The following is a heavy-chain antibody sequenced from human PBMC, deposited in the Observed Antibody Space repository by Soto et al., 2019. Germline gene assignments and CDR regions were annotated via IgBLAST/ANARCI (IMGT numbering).Heavy chain of an antibody. CDR1: GFSLIDYY. CDR3: ATHGGYVRYLDY. J-gene: IGHJ4*02. Sequence: GRPLRPFCAASGFSLIDYYVGWIRQAPGKGLEWIPFISNSDNTIYYAASMKGRLTISRGNDENALFLPMNSLRVEDTAVYYCATHGGYVRYLDYWGQGT. CDR2: ISNSDNTI. V-gene: IGHV3-11*01. D-gene: IGHD5-12*01.